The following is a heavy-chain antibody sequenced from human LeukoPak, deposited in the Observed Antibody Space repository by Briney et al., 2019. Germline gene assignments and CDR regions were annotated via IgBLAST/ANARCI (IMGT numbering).Heavy chain of an antibody. CDR3: ASEPRLEAATTAWFDP. V-gene: IGHV1-69*06. CDR1: GGTFSSYA. Sequence: SVKVSCKASGGTFSSYAISWVRQAPGQGLERMGGTIPIFGTANYAQKFQGRVTITADKSTSTAYMELSSLRSEDTAVYYCASEPRLEAATTAWFDPWGQGTLVTVSS. D-gene: IGHD2-15*01. CDR2: TIPIFGTA. J-gene: IGHJ5*02.